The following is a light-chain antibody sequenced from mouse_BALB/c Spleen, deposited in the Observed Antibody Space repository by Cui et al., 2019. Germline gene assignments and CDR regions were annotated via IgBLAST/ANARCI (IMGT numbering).Light chain of an antibody. J-gene: IGKJ1*01. V-gene: IGKV4-80*01. CDR2: STS. CDR1: SSVSY. Sequence: QIVLTQSPAIMSASLGEEITLPCSASSSVSYMHWYQQKSGTSPKLLIYSTSNLASGVPSRFSGSGSGTVYSLTISSVEAEDAADYYCHQWSSYPWTFGGGTKLEIK. CDR3: HQWSSYPWT.